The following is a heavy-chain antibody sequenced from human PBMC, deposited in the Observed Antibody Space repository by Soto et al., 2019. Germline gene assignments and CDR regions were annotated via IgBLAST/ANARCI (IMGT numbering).Heavy chain of an antibody. D-gene: IGHD2-2*02. V-gene: IGHV1-69*04. Sequence: ASVKVSCKASGGTFSSYTISWVRQAPGQGLEWMGRIIPILGIANYAQKFQGRVTITADKSTSTAYMELSSLRSEDTAVYYCARDIGYCSSTSCYNYMDVWVKGTTVTVS. CDR2: IIPILGIA. CDR1: GGTFSSYT. J-gene: IGHJ6*03. CDR3: ARDIGYCSSTSCYNYMDV.